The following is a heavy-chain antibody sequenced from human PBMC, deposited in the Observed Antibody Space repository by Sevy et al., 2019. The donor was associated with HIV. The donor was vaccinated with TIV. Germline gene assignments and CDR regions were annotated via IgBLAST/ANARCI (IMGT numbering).Heavy chain of an antibody. CDR2: IRRNSHEPYGGTT. D-gene: IGHD5-12*01. J-gene: IGHJ4*02. CDR3: TRALATADTPEYYFDY. Sequence: GESLKISCTSSGFTFGDYAMSWFRQAPGKGLEWVAFIRRNSHEPYGGTTEYAASVKGRFTISRDDSKSIANLQMNSLRTEDTAVYYCTRALATADTPEYYFDYWGQGILVTVSS. CDR1: GFTFGDYA. V-gene: IGHV3-49*03.